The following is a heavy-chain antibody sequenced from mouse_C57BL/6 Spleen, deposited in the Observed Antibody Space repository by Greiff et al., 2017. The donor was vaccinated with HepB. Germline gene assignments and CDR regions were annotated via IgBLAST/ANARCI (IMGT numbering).Heavy chain of an antibody. Sequence: VQLQQPGAELVMPGASVKLSCKASGYTFTSYWMHWVKQRPGQGLEWIGEIDPSDSYTNYNQKFKGKSTLTVDKSSSTAYMQLSSLTSEDSAVYYCARRGYDGYPDYWGQGTTLTVSS. CDR1: GYTFTSYW. CDR3: ARRGYDGYPDY. D-gene: IGHD2-3*01. V-gene: IGHV1-69*01. CDR2: IDPSDSYT. J-gene: IGHJ2*01.